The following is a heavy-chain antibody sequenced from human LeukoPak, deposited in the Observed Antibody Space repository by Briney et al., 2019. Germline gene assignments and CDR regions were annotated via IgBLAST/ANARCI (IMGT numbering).Heavy chain of an antibody. CDR1: GGSFSGYY. J-gene: IGHJ4*02. CDR3: ARARGIWHGGYFDY. Sequence: PSETLSLTCAVYGGSFSGYYWSWIRQPPGKGLEWTGEINHSGSTNYNPSLKSRVTISADTSKNQFSLKLSSVTAADTAVYYCARARGIWHGGYFDYWGQGTLVTVSS. CDR2: INHSGST. D-gene: IGHD6-13*01. V-gene: IGHV4-34*01.